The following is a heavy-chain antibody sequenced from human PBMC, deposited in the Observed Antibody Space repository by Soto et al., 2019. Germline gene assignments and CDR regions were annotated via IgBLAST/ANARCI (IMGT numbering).Heavy chain of an antibody. Sequence: EVQLVESGGGLVQPGGSLRLSCVASGFTFSAYWMTWVRQAPGKGLEWLANIKEDGSETHDLDGRFAISRDNAKNSLYLQMSSRRVEDTAVYYCARLRGDYFDNWGQGTLVTVSS. J-gene: IGHJ4*02. CDR3: ARLRGDYFDN. CDR1: GFTFSAYW. V-gene: IGHV3-7*01. CDR2: IKEDGSET.